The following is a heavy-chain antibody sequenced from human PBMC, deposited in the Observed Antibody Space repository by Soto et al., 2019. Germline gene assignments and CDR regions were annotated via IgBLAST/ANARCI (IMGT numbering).Heavy chain of an antibody. D-gene: IGHD1-26*01. V-gene: IGHV3-23*01. J-gene: IGHJ4*02. CDR1: GFTFSSYA. CDR3: ARRGSGSYYDY. Sequence: EVPLLESGGGLVQPGGSLRLSCAASGFTFSSYAMRWVRQAPGKGLEWVSAISGSGDSTYYADSVKGRFTISRDNSKNTRYLQMSSLRAEDTAVYYCARRGSGSYYDYWGQGTLVTVSS. CDR2: ISGSGDST.